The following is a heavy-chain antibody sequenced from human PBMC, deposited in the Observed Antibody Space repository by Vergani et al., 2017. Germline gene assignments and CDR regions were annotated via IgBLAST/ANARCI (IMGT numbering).Heavy chain of an antibody. J-gene: IGHJ6*02. D-gene: IGHD3-10*01. CDR1: GYTFTSYY. Sequence: QVQLVQSGAEVKKPGASVKVSCKASGYTFTSYYMHWVRPAPGQGLEWMGIINPSGGSTSYAQKFQGRVTISVDTSKNQFYLKLSYVTAADTAVYYCARALSPIPEVWFGELLTPPAGYGMDVWGQGTTVTVSS. CDR2: INPSGGST. CDR3: ARALSPIPEVWFGELLTPPAGYGMDV. V-gene: IGHV1-46*01.